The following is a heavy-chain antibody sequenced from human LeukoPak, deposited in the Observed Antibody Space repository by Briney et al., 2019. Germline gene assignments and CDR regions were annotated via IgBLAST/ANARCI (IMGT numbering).Heavy chain of an antibody. CDR2: ISGSGGTT. CDR3: AKDWGNCSGGSCYSPYYFDY. J-gene: IGHJ4*02. Sequence: PGGSLRLSFAASGFTVSSYAMSWVRQAPGKGLEWVSAISGSGGTTYFGDSVKGRFTISSANSKNPVYMQMNSLRAEDTAVYYCAKDWGNCSGGSCYSPYYFDYWGQGTLVTVSS. D-gene: IGHD2-15*01. CDR1: GFTVSSYA. V-gene: IGHV3-23*01.